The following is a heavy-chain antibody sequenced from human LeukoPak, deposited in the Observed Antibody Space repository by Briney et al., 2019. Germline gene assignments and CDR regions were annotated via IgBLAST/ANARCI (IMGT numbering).Heavy chain of an antibody. Sequence: GGSLRLSCAAPGFTFSSYAMSWVRQAPGKGLEWVSAISGSGGSTYYADSVKGRFTISRDNSKNTLYLQMNSLRAEDTAVYYCAKGEGVWFGEFQVWGKGTTVTVSS. J-gene: IGHJ6*04. CDR1: GFTFSSYA. CDR3: AKGEGVWFGEFQV. D-gene: IGHD3-10*01. V-gene: IGHV3-23*01. CDR2: ISGSGGST.